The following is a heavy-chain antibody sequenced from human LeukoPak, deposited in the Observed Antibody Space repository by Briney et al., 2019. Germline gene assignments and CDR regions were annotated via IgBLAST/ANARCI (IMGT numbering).Heavy chain of an antibody. D-gene: IGHD5-24*01. CDR3: ARDKVEMATIFDY. CDR2: ISGYNGNT. J-gene: IGHJ4*02. V-gene: IGHV1-18*01. CDR1: GYTFTSHG. Sequence: ASVKVSCKASGYTFTSHGISWLRQAPGQGLEWMGWISGYNGNTNYAQKVQGRATVTTDTSTSTAYMELRSLRSDDTAVYYCARDKVEMATIFDYWGRGTLVTVSS.